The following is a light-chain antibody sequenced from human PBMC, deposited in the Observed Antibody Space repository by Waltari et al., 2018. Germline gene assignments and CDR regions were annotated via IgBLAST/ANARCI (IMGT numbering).Light chain of an antibody. V-gene: IGLV1-40*01. CDR2: GNN. Sequence: QSVLTQPPSVSAAPGRRVTTSCTGDISNIGAGYDVHWYQQLPETSPKLLIYGNNNRPSGVPDRFSASRSGTSASLAITGLQAEDEADYYCQSFDGRRTLFGGGTKLTVL. CDR3: QSFDGRRTL. CDR1: ISNIGAGYD. J-gene: IGLJ2*01.